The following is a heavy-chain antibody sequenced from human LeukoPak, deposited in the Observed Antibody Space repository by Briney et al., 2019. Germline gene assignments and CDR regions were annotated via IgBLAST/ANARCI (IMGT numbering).Heavy chain of an antibody. CDR3: ARDLSLYSGSPDDY. J-gene: IGHJ4*02. CDR1: GFTFSSYS. D-gene: IGHD1-26*01. V-gene: IGHV3-21*01. CDR2: ISSSSSYI. Sequence: GGSLRLSYAASGFTFSSYSMNWVRQAPGKGLEWVSSISSSSSYIYYADSVKGRFTISRDNAKNSLYLQMNSLRAEDTAVYYCARDLSLYSGSPDDYWGQGTLVTVSS.